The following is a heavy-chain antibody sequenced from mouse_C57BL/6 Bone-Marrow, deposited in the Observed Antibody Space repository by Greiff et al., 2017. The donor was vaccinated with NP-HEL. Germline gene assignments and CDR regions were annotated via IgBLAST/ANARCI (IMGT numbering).Heavy chain of an antibody. CDR3: ARMITTDGCDY. D-gene: IGHD1-1*01. CDR1: GYTFTSYW. Sequence: VQLQQPGAELVKPGASVKLSCKASGYTFTSYWMHWVKQRPGQGLEWIGMIHPDSGGTSYNEKFKSKATLTVDKSSSTAYMQLSSLSSADSAVYYCARMITTDGCDYWGQGTLVTVSA. J-gene: IGHJ3*01. V-gene: IGHV1-64*01. CDR2: IHPDSGGT.